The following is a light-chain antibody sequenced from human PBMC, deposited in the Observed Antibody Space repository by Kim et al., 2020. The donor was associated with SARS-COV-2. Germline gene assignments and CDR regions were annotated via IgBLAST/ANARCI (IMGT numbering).Light chain of an antibody. V-gene: IGKV3-11*01. Sequence: EIVLTQSPATLSLSPGERATLSCRTSQSVSNYLAWYQQKPGQAPRLLMYGPSKRATGIPARFSGSGSGTDFTLTISSLEPEDFAVYYCQQRDIWPPITFGQGTRLEIK. CDR3: QQRDIWPPIT. CDR2: GPS. CDR1: QSVSNY. J-gene: IGKJ5*01.